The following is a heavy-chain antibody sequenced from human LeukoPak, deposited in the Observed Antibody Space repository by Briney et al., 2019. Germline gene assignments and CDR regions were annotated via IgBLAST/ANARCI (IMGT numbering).Heavy chain of an antibody. CDR1: GFTSSDHY. CDR2: TRNKANSYTT. V-gene: IGHV3-72*01. Sequence: PGGSLRLSCAASGFTSSDHYIDWVRQAPGKGLEWVGRTRNKANSYTTEYGASVKGRFTISRDDLKNSLFLQMNSLMTEDTAVYYCARARRGSYPSSDYWGQGTLVTVSS. CDR3: ARARRGSYPSSDY. D-gene: IGHD1-26*01. J-gene: IGHJ4*02.